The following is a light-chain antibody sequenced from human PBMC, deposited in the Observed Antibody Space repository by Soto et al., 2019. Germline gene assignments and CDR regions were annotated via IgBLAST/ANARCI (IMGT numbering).Light chain of an antibody. CDR2: DAS. V-gene: IGKV3-11*01. Sequence: EIVLTQSPATLSLSPGERATLSCRASQSVSSYLAWYQQKPGQAPRLLIYDASNRATGIPARFSGSGSGTDFTLTISSLEPEDFAIYYYQPRSNWPPVTFGGGTKVEIK. J-gene: IGKJ4*01. CDR3: QPRSNWPPVT. CDR1: QSVSSY.